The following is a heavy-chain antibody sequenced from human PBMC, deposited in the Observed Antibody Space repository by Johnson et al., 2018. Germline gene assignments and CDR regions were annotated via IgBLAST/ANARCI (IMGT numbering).Heavy chain of an antibody. J-gene: IGHJ5*02. CDR1: GFSFSGSP. CDR2: IRSKANNYAI. CDR3: AKDRVGSSEVDWFDP. Sequence: VQLVESGGGLVQPGGSXKLSCAASGFSFSGSPMPWVRQASGKGLEWVGRIRSKANNYAIAYGASVKGRFTISRDDSKNTAYLQMNSLKTEDTAVYYCAKDRVGSSEVDWFDPWGQGTLVTVSS. D-gene: IGHD2-15*01. V-gene: IGHV3-73*01.